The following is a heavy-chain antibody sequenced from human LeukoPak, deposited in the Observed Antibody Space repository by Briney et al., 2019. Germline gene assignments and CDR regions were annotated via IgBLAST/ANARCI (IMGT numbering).Heavy chain of an antibody. V-gene: IGHV3-7*01. CDR3: AYTNHLTY. CDR1: GLTFSGQW. CDR2: IKYDGSEE. J-gene: IGHJ4*02. D-gene: IGHD3-16*01. Sequence: GGSLRLSCAASGLTFSGQWMNWVRQAPGQGLEWVANIKYDGSEEYHADSVKGRFTISKDNAKNSLSLQMNYVRAGDTAIYYCAYTNHLTYWGQGTLVTVSS.